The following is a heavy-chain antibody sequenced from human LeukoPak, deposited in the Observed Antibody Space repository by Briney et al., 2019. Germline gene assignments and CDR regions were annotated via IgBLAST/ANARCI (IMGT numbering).Heavy chain of an antibody. Sequence: PSGTLSLTCAVSGGSISSGGYSWSWIRQPPGKGLEWIGYIYHSGSTYYNPSLKSRVTISVDRSKNQFSLKLSSVTAADTAVYYCAREYFDRSNWFDPWGQGTLVTVSS. CDR3: AREYFDRSNWFDP. CDR1: GGSISSGGYS. V-gene: IGHV4-30-2*01. J-gene: IGHJ5*02. CDR2: IYHSGST. D-gene: IGHD3-9*01.